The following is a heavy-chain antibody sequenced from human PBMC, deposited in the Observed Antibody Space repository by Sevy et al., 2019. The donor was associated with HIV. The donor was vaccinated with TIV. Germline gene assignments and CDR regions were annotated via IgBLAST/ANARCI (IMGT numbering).Heavy chain of an antibody. D-gene: IGHD6-19*01. Sequence: GGSLRLSCAASGFTFSSYAMHWIRQPPGKGLGWVAVISYDGTNKYYADSVKGRFTISRDNPKNTLYLQMSSLRTEDAAVYYCAREPLPYSSGWFDYFDYCGQGTLVTVSS. CDR1: GFTFSSYA. CDR3: AREPLPYSSGWFDYFDY. J-gene: IGHJ4*02. CDR2: ISYDGTNK. V-gene: IGHV3-30-3*01.